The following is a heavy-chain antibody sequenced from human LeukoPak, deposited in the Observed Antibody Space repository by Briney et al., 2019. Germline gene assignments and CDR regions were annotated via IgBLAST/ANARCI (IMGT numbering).Heavy chain of an antibody. Sequence: PSETLSLTCTVSGGSISSYYWSWIRQPPGKGLEWIGYIYYSGSTNYNPSLKSRVTISVDTSKNQFSLKLSSVTAADTAVYYCARQQLSQLYYFDYWGQGTLVTVSS. CDR1: GGSISSYY. CDR3: ARQQLSQLYYFDY. J-gene: IGHJ4*02. D-gene: IGHD6-13*01. CDR2: IYYSGST. V-gene: IGHV4-59*01.